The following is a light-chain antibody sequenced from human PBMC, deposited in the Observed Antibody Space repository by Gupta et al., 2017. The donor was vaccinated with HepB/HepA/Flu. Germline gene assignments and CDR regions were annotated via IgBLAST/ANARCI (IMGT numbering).Light chain of an antibody. Sequence: SVLTQRPSVSGPPGQRVTISCTGSSSNIGAGYDVHWYQQLPGTAPKLLIYGNSNRPSGVPDRFSGSKSGTSASLAITGLQAEDEADYYCQSYDSSLSGVFGGGTKLTVL. V-gene: IGLV1-40*01. CDR1: SSNIGAGYD. CDR2: GNS. CDR3: QSYDSSLSGV. J-gene: IGLJ2*01.